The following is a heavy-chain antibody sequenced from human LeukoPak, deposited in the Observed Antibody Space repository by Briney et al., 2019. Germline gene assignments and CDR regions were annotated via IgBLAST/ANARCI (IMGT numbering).Heavy chain of an antibody. D-gene: IGHD3-22*01. Sequence: KPSETLSLTCTVSGGSISSYYWSWIRQPPGKGLEWIGYIYYSGSTNYNPSLKSRVTISVDTSKNQFSLKLSSVTAADTAVYYCARDRYYDSSGYYSDAFDIWGQGTVVTVSS. CDR3: ARDRYYDSSGYYSDAFDI. V-gene: IGHV4-59*01. CDR2: IYYSGST. CDR1: GGSISSYY. J-gene: IGHJ3*02.